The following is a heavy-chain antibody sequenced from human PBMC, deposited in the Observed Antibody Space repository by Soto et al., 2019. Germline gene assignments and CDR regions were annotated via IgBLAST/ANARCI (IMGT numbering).Heavy chain of an antibody. J-gene: IGHJ4*02. D-gene: IGHD6-13*01. CDR1: GFTFSNYA. CDR2: ISGSGGST. Sequence: EVQLLESGGGLVQPGGSLRLSCAASGFTFSNYAMNWVRQAPGKGLEWVSVISGSGGSTYYADSVKGRFTISRDNSKNTLYLQMNSLRADDTAVYYCVKRGSSFYFDYWGQGTLVTVSS. V-gene: IGHV3-23*01. CDR3: VKRGSSFYFDY.